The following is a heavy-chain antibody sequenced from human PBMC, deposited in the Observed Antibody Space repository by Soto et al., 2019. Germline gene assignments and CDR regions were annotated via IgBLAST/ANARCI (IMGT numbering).Heavy chain of an antibody. J-gene: IGHJ4*02. CDR3: TPSWEWEKLYFDY. V-gene: IGHV3-15*05. CDR1: GFTFSNAW. CDR2: IKSEPDGGTI. D-gene: IGHD1-26*01. Sequence: EVQLVESGGGLVKPGGSLRLSCAASGFTFSNAWMTWVRQPPGKGLEWVGQIKSEPDGGTIDYATPVKGRFTISRDESKNTLYLQMNNLNTEDTGVYYCTPSWEWEKLYFDYWGQGTLVTVSS.